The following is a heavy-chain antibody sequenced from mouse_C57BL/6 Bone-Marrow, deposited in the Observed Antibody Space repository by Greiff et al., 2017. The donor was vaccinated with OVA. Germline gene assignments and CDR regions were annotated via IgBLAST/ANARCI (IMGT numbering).Heavy chain of an antibody. J-gene: IGHJ4*01. Sequence: EVQLQQSGPGLVKPSQSLSLTCSVTGYSITSGYYWNWIRQFPGNKLEWMGYISYDGSNNYNPSLKNRISITRDTSKNQFFLKLNSVTTEDTATYYCAREGITTVVARDYWGQGTSVTVSS. CDR2: ISYDGSN. CDR1: GYSITSGYY. D-gene: IGHD1-1*01. V-gene: IGHV3-6*01. CDR3: AREGITTVVARDY.